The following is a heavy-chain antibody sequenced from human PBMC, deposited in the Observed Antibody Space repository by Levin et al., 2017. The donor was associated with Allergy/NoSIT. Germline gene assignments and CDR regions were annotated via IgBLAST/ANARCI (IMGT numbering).Heavy chain of an antibody. CDR1: GFTFSAYW. Sequence: GGSLRLSCAASGFTFSAYWMSWVRQAPGKGLEWVANIKQDGSERNYVDSVKGRFTISRDKAKTSVHLQMNSLRAEDTAVYYCVRMNWGTGPFDYWGQGTLVTVSS. CDR2: IKQDGSER. D-gene: IGHD7-27*01. CDR3: VRMNWGTGPFDY. J-gene: IGHJ4*02. V-gene: IGHV3-7*04.